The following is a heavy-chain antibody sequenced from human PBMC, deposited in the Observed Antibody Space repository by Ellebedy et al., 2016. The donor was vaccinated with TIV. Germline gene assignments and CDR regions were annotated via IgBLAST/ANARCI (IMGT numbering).Heavy chain of an antibody. D-gene: IGHD6-19*01. V-gene: IGHV3-23*01. CDR2: ISGNGARK. Sequence: GGSLRLSXAASGFTFSSFAMNWVRQAPGKGLEWVSAISGNGARKYYANSVKGRFTISRDSSQNTVYLQMNSLRAEDTAVYYCARDKVASSVAGIGSYYAMDVWGQGTTVTVSS. CDR3: ARDKVASSVAGIGSYYAMDV. J-gene: IGHJ6*02. CDR1: GFTFSSFA.